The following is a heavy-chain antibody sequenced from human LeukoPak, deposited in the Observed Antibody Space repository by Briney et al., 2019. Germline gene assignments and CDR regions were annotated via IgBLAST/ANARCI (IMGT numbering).Heavy chain of an antibody. Sequence: SATLSLTCAVSGGSISSYYWSWIRPPPGKGLEWVGYIYYSGSTNYNPSLKSRVTISVDTSKNQFSLKLSSVTAADTAVYYCAGGVAAAGTIGFDYWGQGTLVTVSS. V-gene: IGHV4-59*12. J-gene: IGHJ4*02. CDR1: GGSISSYY. D-gene: IGHD6-13*01. CDR3: AGGVAAAGTIGFDY. CDR2: IYYSGST.